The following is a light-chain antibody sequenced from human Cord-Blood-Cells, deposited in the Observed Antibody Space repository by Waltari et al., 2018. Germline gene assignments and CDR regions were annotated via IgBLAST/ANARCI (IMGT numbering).Light chain of an antibody. CDR1: QSVSSY. V-gene: IGKV3-11*01. Sequence: EILLTQSPATLSLSPGERATLSCRASQSVSSYLAWYQQKPDQAPRLLIYDASNRATGIPARFSGSGSGTDFTRTISSLEPEDFAVYYCQQRSNWPPYTFGQGTKLEIK. CDR3: QQRSNWPPYT. J-gene: IGKJ2*01. CDR2: DAS.